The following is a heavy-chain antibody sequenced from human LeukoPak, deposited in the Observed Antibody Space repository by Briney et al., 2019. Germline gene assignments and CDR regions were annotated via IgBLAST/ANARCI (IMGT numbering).Heavy chain of an antibody. J-gene: IGHJ4*02. CDR2: IWYDGSNK. CDR3: ARAPIVVVTGGYFDY. CDR1: GFTFSSYV. D-gene: IGHD3-22*01. V-gene: IGHV3-33*01. Sequence: GGSLRLSCAASGFTFSSYVMHWVRQAPGKGLEWVAVIWYDGSNKYYADSVKGRFTISRDNSKNTLYLQMNSLRAEDTAVYYCARAPIVVVTGGYFDYWGQGTLVTVSS.